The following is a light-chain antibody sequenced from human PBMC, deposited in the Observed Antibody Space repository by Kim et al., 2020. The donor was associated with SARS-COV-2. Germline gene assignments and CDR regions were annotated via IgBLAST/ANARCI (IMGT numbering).Light chain of an antibody. CDR2: DTS. Sequence: QAVVTQEPSLTVSPGGTVTLTCGSSTGAVTSGNYPYWFQQKPGQAPRTLIYDTSNRHSWTPARFSGSLLGGKAALTLSGAQPEDEAEYYCLLSYSGARLYVFGTGTKVTVL. V-gene: IGLV7-46*01. J-gene: IGLJ1*01. CDR3: LLSYSGARLYV. CDR1: TGAVTSGNY.